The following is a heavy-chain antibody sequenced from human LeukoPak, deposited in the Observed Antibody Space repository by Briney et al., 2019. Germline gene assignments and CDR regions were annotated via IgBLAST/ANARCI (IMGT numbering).Heavy chain of an antibody. CDR1: GLTFRNYG. V-gene: IGHV3-33*01. CDR2: IYYDGSLK. Sequence: PGGSLRLSCAASGLTFRNYGMHWVRQAPGKGLEWVAIIYYDGSLKYYADSVKGRFTISKDNSKNTLYLEMNSLRVEDTAVYYCARVNRKPAAHPAGSYYYYYYYMDVWGKGTTVTVSS. CDR3: ARVNRKPAAHPAGSYYYYYYYMDV. J-gene: IGHJ6*03. D-gene: IGHD1-14*01.